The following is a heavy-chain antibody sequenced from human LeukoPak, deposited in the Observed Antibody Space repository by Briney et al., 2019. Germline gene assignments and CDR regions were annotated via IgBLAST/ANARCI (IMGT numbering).Heavy chain of an antibody. J-gene: IGHJ6*03. CDR3: ARDNFDWLFSYYYYYMDV. CDR2: INSDGSNT. CDR1: GFTFSSYW. D-gene: IGHD3-9*01. Sequence: PGGSLRLSCAASGFTFSSYWMHWVRQDPGKGLVWVSRINSDGSNTRYADAVKGRFTISRDHDKNTLHLQMNSLSAEDTAVYYCARDNFDWLFSYYYYYMDVWGKGTTVTISS. V-gene: IGHV3-74*01.